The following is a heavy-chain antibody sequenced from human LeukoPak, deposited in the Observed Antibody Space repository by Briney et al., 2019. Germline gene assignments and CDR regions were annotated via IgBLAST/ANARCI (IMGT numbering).Heavy chain of an antibody. Sequence: PGGSLRLSCAASGFTFSDYRMTWIRQAPGRGLEWLSHLSGSASSVFYADSVKGRFTISRDNAKNSLFLQMNNLRADDSAVYYCARDFMGSFDSWGQGTLVTVSS. CDR3: ARDFMGSFDS. V-gene: IGHV3-11*01. CDR2: LSGSASSV. J-gene: IGHJ4*02. CDR1: GFTFSDYR.